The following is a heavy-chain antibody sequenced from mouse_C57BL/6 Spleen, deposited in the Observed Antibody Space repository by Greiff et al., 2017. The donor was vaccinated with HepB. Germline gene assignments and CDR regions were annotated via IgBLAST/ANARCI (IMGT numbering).Heavy chain of an antibody. J-gene: IGHJ2*01. CDR1: GYTFTSYW. D-gene: IGHD1-1*01. CDR3: TRSYYGSSPYFDY. V-gene: IGHV1-5*01. Sequence: DVKLQESGTVLARPGASVKMSCKTSGYTFTSYWMHWVKQRPGQGLEWIGAIYPGNSDTSYNQKFKGKAKLTAVTSASTAYMELSSLTNEDSAVYYCTRSYYGSSPYFDYWGQGTTLTVSS. CDR2: IYPGNSDT.